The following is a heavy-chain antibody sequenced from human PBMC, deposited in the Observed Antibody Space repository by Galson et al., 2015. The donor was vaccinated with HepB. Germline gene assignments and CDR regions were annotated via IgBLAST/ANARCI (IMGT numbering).Heavy chain of an antibody. D-gene: IGHD5-12*01. V-gene: IGHV3-33*01. Sequence: SLRLSCAASGFSFSAYGMHWVRQTPGKGLEWVAVMSNSGTFKRYADSMEGRFTISRDNSKNILYLQMNSPRAEDTAIYYCARDDEVADPFAHGFDLWGQGTLVTVSS. CDR3: ARDDEVADPFAHGFDL. CDR1: GFSFSAYG. J-gene: IGHJ4*02. CDR2: MSNSGTFK.